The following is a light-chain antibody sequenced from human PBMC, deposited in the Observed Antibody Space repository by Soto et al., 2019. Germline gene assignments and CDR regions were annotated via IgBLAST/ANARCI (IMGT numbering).Light chain of an antibody. CDR1: SGHSSYI. V-gene: IGLV4-60*02. CDR3: ETWDSNTRV. Sequence: QSVLTQSSSASVSLGSSVKLTCTLSSGHSSYIIAWHHQQPGKAPRYLMKLEGSGSYNKGSGVPDRFSGSSSGADRYLTISNLQFEDEANYYCETWDSNTRVFGGGTQLTVL. J-gene: IGLJ2*01. CDR2: LEGSGSY.